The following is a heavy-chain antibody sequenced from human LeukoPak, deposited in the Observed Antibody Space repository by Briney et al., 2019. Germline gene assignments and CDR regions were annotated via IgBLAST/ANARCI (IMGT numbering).Heavy chain of an antibody. CDR1: GFTFTSYW. CDR3: VRSGGY. D-gene: IGHD1-26*01. V-gene: IGHV3-7*05. CDR2: IKEDGSEK. Sequence: GGSLRLSCAASGFTFTSYWMHWVRQAPGKGLEWVANIKEDGSEKYYVDSVKGRFTISRDNAKNSLCPQMNSLRAEDTAIYYCVRSGGYWGQGTLVTVSS. J-gene: IGHJ4*02.